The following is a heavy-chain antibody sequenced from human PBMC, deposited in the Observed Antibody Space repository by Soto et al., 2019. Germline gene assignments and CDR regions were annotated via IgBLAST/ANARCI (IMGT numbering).Heavy chain of an antibody. V-gene: IGHV3-72*01. CDR1: GFTFSDPY. D-gene: IGHD3-22*01. Sequence: PGGSLRLSCAASGFTFSDPYMDWVRQAPGKGLEWVGRTRNKANSYTTEYAASVKGRFTISRDDSKNSLYLQMNSLKTEDTAVYYCARPSYYYDSSGYHLRGYFDYWGQGTLVTVSS. CDR3: ARPSYYYDSSGYHLRGYFDY. CDR2: TRNKANSYTT. J-gene: IGHJ4*02.